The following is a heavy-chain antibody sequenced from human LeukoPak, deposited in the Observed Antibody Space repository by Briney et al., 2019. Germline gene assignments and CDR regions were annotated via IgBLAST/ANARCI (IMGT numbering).Heavy chain of an antibody. CDR1: GGTISNYY. Sequence: SETLSLTCTASGGTISNYYWSWIRQPPGKGLEWIGYIYYSGSTYSNHSLKSRGTISVDTSKNQFSLKLSSVTAAGTAVYYCAREAHALYDSSGNNWFDPWGEGNLVTVSS. J-gene: IGHJ5*02. D-gene: IGHD3-22*01. CDR2: IYYSGST. V-gene: IGHV4-59*01. CDR3: AREAHALYDSSGNNWFDP.